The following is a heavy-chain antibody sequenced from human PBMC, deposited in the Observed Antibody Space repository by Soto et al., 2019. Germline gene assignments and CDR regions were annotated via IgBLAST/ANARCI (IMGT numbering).Heavy chain of an antibody. CDR1: AATFSSYA. Sequence: QVLLVQSGAEVQKPGSSVKVSCKLSAATFSSYAMSWVRQAPGQGLEWIGGIIPFFGTPDYAQKFQGRGTITADTSTGTAYKEVSSLRSDDTAGYYCAGDNVAYYSHLVYWGQGTLVTVSS. V-gene: IGHV1-69*06. D-gene: IGHD3-22*01. CDR2: IIPFFGTP. J-gene: IGHJ4*02. CDR3: AGDNVAYYSHLVY.